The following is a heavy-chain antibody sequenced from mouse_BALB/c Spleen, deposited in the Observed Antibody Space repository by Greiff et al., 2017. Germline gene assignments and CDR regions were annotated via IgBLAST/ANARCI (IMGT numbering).Heavy chain of an antibody. J-gene: IGHJ2*01. V-gene: IGHV1-69*02. CDR2: IDTSDSYT. Sequence: QVQLQQSGAELVKPGASVKLSCTASGYTFTDYWMHWVKQRPGQGLEWIGAIDTSDSYTSYNQKFKGKATLTVDESSSTAYMQLSSLTSEDSAVYYCALRYYWGQGTTLTVSS. CDR3: ALRYY. CDR1: GYTFTDYW. D-gene: IGHD1-1*01.